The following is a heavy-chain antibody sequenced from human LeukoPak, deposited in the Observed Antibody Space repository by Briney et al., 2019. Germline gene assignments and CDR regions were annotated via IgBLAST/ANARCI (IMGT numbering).Heavy chain of an antibody. D-gene: IGHD6-19*01. CDR2: IYTSGST. Sequence: SETLSLTCTISGDSISIGSYYWSWIRQPAGKGLEWVGRIYTSGSTTYNPSLKSRVTISIDTSKNQFSLKLTSVTAADTAIYYCTRDPYSSGFYGTASDIWGQGTVVTVSS. V-gene: IGHV4-61*02. CDR1: GDSISIGSYY. CDR3: TRDPYSSGFYGTASDI. J-gene: IGHJ3*02.